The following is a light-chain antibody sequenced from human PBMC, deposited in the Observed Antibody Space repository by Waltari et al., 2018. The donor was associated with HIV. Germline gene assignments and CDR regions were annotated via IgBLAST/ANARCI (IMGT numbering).Light chain of an antibody. CDR3: CSYAGSSTLV. CDR2: EVS. V-gene: IGLV2-23*02. Sequence: QSALTQPASVSGSPGQSITISCTGTSSYVGSYNLVSWYQQHPGKAPKLMIYEVSKRPSGVSNRFSGSKSGNTASLTISGLQAEDEADYYCCSYAGSSTLVFGGGTKLPVL. CDR1: SSYVGSYNL. J-gene: IGLJ2*01.